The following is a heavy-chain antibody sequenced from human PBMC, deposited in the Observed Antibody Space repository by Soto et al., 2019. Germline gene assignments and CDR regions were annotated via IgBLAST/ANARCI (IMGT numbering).Heavy chain of an antibody. Sequence: GASVKVSCKASGYTFTSYDINWVRQATGQGLEWMGWMNPNSGNTGYAQKFQGRVTMTRNTSISTAYMELSSLRSEDTAVYYCASLSSSGWYGEGWFDPWSQGTLVTVSS. CDR1: GYTFTSYD. D-gene: IGHD6-19*01. CDR2: MNPNSGNT. CDR3: ASLSSSGWYGEGWFDP. J-gene: IGHJ5*02. V-gene: IGHV1-8*01.